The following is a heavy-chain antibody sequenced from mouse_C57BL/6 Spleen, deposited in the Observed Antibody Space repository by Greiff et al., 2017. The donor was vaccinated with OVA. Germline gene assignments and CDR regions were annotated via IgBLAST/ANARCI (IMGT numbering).Heavy chain of an antibody. CDR1: GFTIKNTY. CDR2: IDPANGNT. Sequence: VQLQQSVAELVRPGASVKLSCTASGFTIKNTYMHWVKQRPEQGLEWIGRIDPANGNTKYAPKFQGKATITADTSSNTAYLQLSSLTSEDTAIYYCARFGDYDRGYFDYWGQGTTLTVSS. CDR3: ARFGDYDRGYFDY. D-gene: IGHD2-4*01. V-gene: IGHV14-3*01. J-gene: IGHJ2*01.